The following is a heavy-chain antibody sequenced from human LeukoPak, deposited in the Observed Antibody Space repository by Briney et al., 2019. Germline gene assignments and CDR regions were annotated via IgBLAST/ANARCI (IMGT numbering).Heavy chain of an antibody. CDR2: ISYDGSNK. J-gene: IGHJ4*02. CDR1: GFTFSSCG. V-gene: IGHV3-30*03. Sequence: GGSLRLSCAASGFTFSSCGMHWVRQAPGKGLEWVAVISYDGSNKYYADSVKGRFTISRDNSKNTLYLQMNSLRAEDTAVYYCARDLDGTHDYWGQGTLVTVSS. CDR3: ARDLDGTHDY.